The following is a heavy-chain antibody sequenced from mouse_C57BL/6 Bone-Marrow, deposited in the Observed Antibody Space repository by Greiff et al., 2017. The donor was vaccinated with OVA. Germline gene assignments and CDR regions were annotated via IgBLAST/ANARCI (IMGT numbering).Heavy chain of an antibody. CDR2: IYPGSGNT. CDR1: GYTFTDYY. Sequence: QVQLKQSGAELVRPGASVKLSCKASGYTFTDYYINWVKQRPGQGLEWIARIYPGSGNTYYNEKFKGKATLTAEKSSSTAYMQLSSLSSEDSAFYFCARRGYFDYWGQGTTLTVSS. V-gene: IGHV1-76*01. J-gene: IGHJ2*01. CDR3: ARRGYFDY.